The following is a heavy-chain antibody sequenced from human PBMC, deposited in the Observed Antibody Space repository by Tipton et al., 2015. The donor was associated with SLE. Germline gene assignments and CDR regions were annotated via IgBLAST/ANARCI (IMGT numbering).Heavy chain of an antibody. CDR1: GFTFSNAW. CDR3: TTARRIAVAGTRRYFDY. D-gene: IGHD6-19*01. J-gene: IGHJ4*02. V-gene: IGHV3-15*01. Sequence: GSLRLSCAASGFTFSNAWMSWVRQAPGKGLEWVGRIKSKTDGGTTDYAAPVKGRFTISRDDSKNTLYLQMNSLKTEDTAVYYCTTARRIAVAGTRRYFDYWGQGTLVTVSS. CDR2: IKSKTDGGTT.